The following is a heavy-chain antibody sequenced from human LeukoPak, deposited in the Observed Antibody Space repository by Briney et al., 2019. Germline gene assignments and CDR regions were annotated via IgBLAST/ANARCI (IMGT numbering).Heavy chain of an antibody. D-gene: IGHD1/OR15-1a*01. CDR2: ISAYNGNT. J-gene: IGHJ4*02. CDR3: ARDEMEHHGSYYDF. Sequence: GASVSLSCKASGYTFTSYGISWVRQAPGQGLEWMGWISAYNGNTKYAQKLQGRVTMTTDTSTSTAYMELRSFRSDDTAVYYCARDEMEHHGSYYDFWGQGILVSVSS. V-gene: IGHV1-18*01. CDR1: GYTFTSYG.